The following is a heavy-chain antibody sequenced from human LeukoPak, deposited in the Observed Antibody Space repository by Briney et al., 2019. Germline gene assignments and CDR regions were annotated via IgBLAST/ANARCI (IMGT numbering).Heavy chain of an antibody. CDR2: IGTSTTRT. V-gene: IGHV3-48*02. D-gene: IGHD1-1*01. J-gene: IGHJ4*02. CDR1: GYTFSFNS. CDR3: AREGRSGSYLAY. Sequence: PGGSLRLSCAASGYTFSFNSMDWIRQAPGKGLGWVSYIGTSTTRTFYADSVKGRFTISRDNAKNSLYLQVNSLRDEDTAMYYCAREGRSGSYLAYCAPRTLVTVSS.